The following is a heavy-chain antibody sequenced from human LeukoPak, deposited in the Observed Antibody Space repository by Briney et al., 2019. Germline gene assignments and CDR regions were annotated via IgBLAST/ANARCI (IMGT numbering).Heavy chain of an antibody. V-gene: IGHV3-30*03. D-gene: IGHD6-13*01. CDR2: ISYDGSNK. CDR1: GFTFSSYG. J-gene: IGHJ4*02. CDR3: ARDQGTHSSSWYYFDY. Sequence: PGGSLRLSCAASGFTFSSYGMHWVRQAPGKGLEWVAVISYDGSNKYYADSVKGRFTISRDNAKNSLYLQMNSLRAEDTAVYYCARDQGTHSSSWYYFDYWGQGTLVTVSS.